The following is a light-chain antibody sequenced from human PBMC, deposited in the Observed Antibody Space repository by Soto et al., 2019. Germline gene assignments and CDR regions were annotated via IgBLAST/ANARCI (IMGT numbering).Light chain of an antibody. J-gene: IGKJ5*01. Sequence: DIQMTQSPSSLSASVGDRVAITCRANQAINNYLAWYQQKPGKFPKLLIYAASTLHPGVPSRFSGSGSGTDFTLTISSLQPEDVATYYCQKYNSAPLTFGPGTRLEIK. V-gene: IGKV1-27*01. CDR2: AAS. CDR3: QKYNSAPLT. CDR1: QAINNY.